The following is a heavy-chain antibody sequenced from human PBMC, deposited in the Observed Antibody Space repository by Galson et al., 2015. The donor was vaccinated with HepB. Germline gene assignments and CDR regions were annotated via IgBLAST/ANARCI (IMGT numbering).Heavy chain of an antibody. J-gene: IGHJ4*02. CDR1: GYTFTDYY. D-gene: IGHD3-22*01. CDR2: INPNSGGA. Sequence: SVKVSCKASGYTFTDYYIHWVRQAPGQGLEWMGWINPNSGGANYAQKFQGRVTMTRDTSISTGYMHLNRLRSDDTAVYYCARALRLTYYYDSSGYSDYWGQGTLVTVSS. CDR3: ARALRLTYYYDSSGYSDY. V-gene: IGHV1-2*02.